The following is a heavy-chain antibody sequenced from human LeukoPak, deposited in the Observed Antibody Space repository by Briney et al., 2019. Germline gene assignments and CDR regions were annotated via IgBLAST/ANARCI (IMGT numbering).Heavy chain of an antibody. V-gene: IGHV4-61*01. D-gene: IGHD2-15*01. CDR3: ALLEVPNWFDP. CDR1: GGSVSSGSYY. J-gene: IGHJ5*02. CDR2: IYYSGST. Sequence: SGTLSLTCTVSGGSVSSGSYYWSWIRQPPGKGLEWIGYIYYSGSTNYNPSLKSRVTISVDTSKNQFSLKLSSVTAADTAVYYCALLEVPNWFDPWGQGTLVTVSS.